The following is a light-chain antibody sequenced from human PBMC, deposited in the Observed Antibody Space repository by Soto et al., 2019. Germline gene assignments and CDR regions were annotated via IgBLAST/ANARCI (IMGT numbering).Light chain of an antibody. CDR1: HSVLYSSNNKNY. CDR2: WAS. CDR3: NQYYSTHPEIT. V-gene: IGKV4-1*01. Sequence: SDSLSVCIVDLAPIKCKSVHSVLYSSNNKNYLAWYQQKPGQPPKLLIYWASTRESGVPDRFSGSGSGTDFTLTISSLQAEDVAVYYCNQYYSTHPEITFGQGIRLEIK. J-gene: IGKJ5*01.